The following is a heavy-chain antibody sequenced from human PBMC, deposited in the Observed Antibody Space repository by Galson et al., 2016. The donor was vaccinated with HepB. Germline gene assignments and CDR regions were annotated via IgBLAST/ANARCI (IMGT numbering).Heavy chain of an antibody. CDR1: GFTFSTSA. Sequence: SLRLSCAASGFTFSTSAVHWVRQAPGKGLEWVAVISSDGSNQFYADSVTGRFTISSDNSKDTLYLQMNSLRAEDTALYYFAKDGGYTYALGYWGRGTLVTVSS. V-gene: IGHV3-30-3*01. J-gene: IGHJ4*02. CDR3: AKDGGYTYALGY. CDR2: ISSDGSNQ. D-gene: IGHD5-18*01.